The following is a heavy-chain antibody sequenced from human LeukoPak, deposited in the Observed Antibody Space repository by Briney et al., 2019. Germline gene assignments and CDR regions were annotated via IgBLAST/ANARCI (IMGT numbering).Heavy chain of an antibody. CDR1: GFTLSNTW. V-gene: IGHV3-11*01. J-gene: IGHJ2*01. CDR3: ARPILQGWYFDL. Sequence: GGSLRLSCAASGFTLSNTWMSWIRQAPGKGLEWVSYISSSGSTIYYADSVKGRFTISRDNAKNSLYLQMNSLRAEDTAVYYCARPILQGWYFDLWGRGTLVTVSS. CDR2: ISSSGSTI. D-gene: IGHD2-21*01.